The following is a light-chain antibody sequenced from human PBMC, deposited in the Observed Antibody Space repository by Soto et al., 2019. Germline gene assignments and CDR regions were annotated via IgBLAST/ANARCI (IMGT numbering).Light chain of an antibody. CDR1: QSVTKS. J-gene: IGKJ1*01. CDR2: GAS. Sequence: IGLYQSPVTLSLSPGERATLTCRASQSVTKSLAWYQQKPGQAPRLLIYGASTRATGIPARFSGSGSGTDFTLTISRLEPEDFAVYYCQQYGSSGTFGQGAKVDIK. CDR3: QQYGSSGT. V-gene: IGKV3-20*01.